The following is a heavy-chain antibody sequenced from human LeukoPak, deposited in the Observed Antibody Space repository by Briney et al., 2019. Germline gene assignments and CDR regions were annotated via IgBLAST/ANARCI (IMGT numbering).Heavy chain of an antibody. CDR1: GGSISSYY. D-gene: IGHD6-19*01. CDR3: ARRGLNSGWYNY. Sequence: PSETLSLTCTVSGGSISSYYWSWIRQPPGKGLEWIGYIYYSGSTNYNPSLKSRVTISVDTSKNQFSLRLSSVTAADTAVYYCARRGLNSGWYNYWGQGTLVTVSS. J-gene: IGHJ4*02. V-gene: IGHV4-59*08. CDR2: IYYSGST.